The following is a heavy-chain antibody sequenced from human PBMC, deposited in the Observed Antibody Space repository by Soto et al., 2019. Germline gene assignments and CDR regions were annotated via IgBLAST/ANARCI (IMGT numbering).Heavy chain of an antibody. V-gene: IGHV1-18*01. Sequence: QVQLVQSGAEVKKPGASVKVSCKASGYTFTSYGISWVRQAPGQGLEWRGWISAYNGNTNYAKKLQGRVTMTTDTSARTAYMELRSLRSDDTAVYYCARDLAYGGPFDYWGQGTLVTVSS. CDR2: ISAYNGNT. D-gene: IGHD4-17*01. CDR1: GYTFTSYG. J-gene: IGHJ4*02. CDR3: ARDLAYGGPFDY.